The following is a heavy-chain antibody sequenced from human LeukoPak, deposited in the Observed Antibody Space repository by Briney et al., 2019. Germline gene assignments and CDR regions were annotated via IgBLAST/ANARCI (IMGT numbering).Heavy chain of an antibody. CDR2: IYYSGST. CDR3: ARQPITFGGVIVSFVY. V-gene: IGHV4-39*01. J-gene: IGHJ4*02. D-gene: IGHD3-16*02. CDR1: GFTFDDYG. Sequence: PGGSLRLSCAASGFTFDDYGMSWVRQAPGKGLEWIGSIYYSGSTYYNPSLKSRVTISVDTSKNQFSLKLSSVTAADTAVYYCARQPITFGGVIVSFVYWGQGTLVTVSS.